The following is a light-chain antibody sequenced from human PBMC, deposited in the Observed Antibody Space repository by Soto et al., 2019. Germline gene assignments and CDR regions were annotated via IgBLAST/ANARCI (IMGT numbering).Light chain of an antibody. CDR2: GAS. V-gene: IGKV3-15*01. J-gene: IGKJ2*01. Sequence: EIVMTQSPATLSVSPGERATLSCRASQSVSSNVAWYQQKPGQAPRLLIYGASTRATGIPARFSGSGSGTEFTLNISSLQSEDFAVYYCQQYNNWPHTFGQGTKLEIK. CDR1: QSVSSN. CDR3: QQYNNWPHT.